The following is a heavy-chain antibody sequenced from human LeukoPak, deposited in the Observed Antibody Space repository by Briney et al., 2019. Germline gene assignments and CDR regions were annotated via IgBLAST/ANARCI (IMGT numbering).Heavy chain of an antibody. CDR2: ISGSGDRT. D-gene: IGHD3-10*01. CDR1: GFTFGTYG. Sequence: GGSLRLSCAASGFTFGTYGMSWVRQAPGKGLEWVSSISGSGDRTHYADSVKGRFTISRDNSKNTLYLQMNSLRAEDTAVYYCARDRFADEGYDYWGQGTLVTVSS. CDR3: ARDRFADEGYDY. J-gene: IGHJ4*02. V-gene: IGHV3-23*01.